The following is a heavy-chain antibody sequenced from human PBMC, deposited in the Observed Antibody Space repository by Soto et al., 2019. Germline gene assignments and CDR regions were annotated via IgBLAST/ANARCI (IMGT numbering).Heavy chain of an antibody. J-gene: IGHJ4*02. CDR3: ARGFDFWSARDF. D-gene: IGHD3-3*01. V-gene: IGHV3-33*01. CDR1: GFTFSNYA. CDR2: IWNDGINK. Sequence: QVQLVESGGGVVQPGRSLRLSCAASGFTFSNYAMYWVRQAPGKGLEWVAVIWNDGINKYYGDSVQGRFSISRDNSKNILYLQMSGLRAEDTAVYYCARGFDFWSARDFWGQGTLVTVSS.